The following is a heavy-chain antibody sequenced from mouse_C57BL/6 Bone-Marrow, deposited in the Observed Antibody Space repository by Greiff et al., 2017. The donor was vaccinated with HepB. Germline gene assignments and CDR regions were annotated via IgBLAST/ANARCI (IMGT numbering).Heavy chain of an antibody. CDR1: GYTFTSYW. J-gene: IGHJ3*01. CDR2: INPSNGGT. D-gene: IGHD2-1*01. Sequence: QVHVKQPGTELVKPGASVKLSCKASGYTFTSYWMHWVKQRPGQGLEWIGNINPSNGGTNYNEKFKSKATLTVDKSSSTAYMQLSSLTSEDSAVYYCAREGAYGNYAWFAYWGQGTLVTVSA. V-gene: IGHV1-53*01. CDR3: AREGAYGNYAWFAY.